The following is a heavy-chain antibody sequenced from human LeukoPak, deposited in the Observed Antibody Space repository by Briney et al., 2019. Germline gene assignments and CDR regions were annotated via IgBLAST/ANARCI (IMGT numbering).Heavy chain of an antibody. CDR1: GFTFSNYG. J-gene: IGHJ3*02. D-gene: IGHD5-24*01. CDR2: IWYDGSNT. Sequence: GGSLRLSCAASGFTFSNYGMNWVRQAPGKGLEWVAVIWYDGSNTYYADSVKGRFTISRDNSKNTLYLQMNSLRAEDTAVYYCARARDGYNWGAFDIWGQGTMATVSS. CDR3: ARARDGYNWGAFDI. V-gene: IGHV3-33*08.